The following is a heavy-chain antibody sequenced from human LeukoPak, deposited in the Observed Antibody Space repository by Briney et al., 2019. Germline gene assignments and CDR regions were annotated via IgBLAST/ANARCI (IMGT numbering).Heavy chain of an antibody. J-gene: IGHJ2*01. CDR1: GGSISSYY. CDR2: IYYSGST. Sequence: SETLSLTCTVSGGSISSYYWSWIRQPPGKGLEWIGYIYYSGSTNYNPSLKSRVTISVDTSKNQFSLKLSSVTAADTAVYYCARPKLGADWYFDLWGRGTLVTVSS. D-gene: IGHD7-27*01. CDR3: ARPKLGADWYFDL. V-gene: IGHV4-59*08.